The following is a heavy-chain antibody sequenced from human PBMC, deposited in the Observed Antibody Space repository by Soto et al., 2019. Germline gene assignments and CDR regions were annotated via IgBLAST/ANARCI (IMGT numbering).Heavy chain of an antibody. D-gene: IGHD3-9*01. V-gene: IGHV3-23*01. J-gene: IGHJ4*02. CDR2: ISGSGGST. CDR1: GFTFSSYA. Sequence: GGSLRLSCAASGFTFSSYAMSWVRQAPGKGLEWVSAISGSGGSTYYADSVKGRFTISRDNSKNTLYLQMNSLRAEDTAVYYCAKDYDILTGYYQLFDYWGQGTLVTVSS. CDR3: AKDYDILTGYYQLFDY.